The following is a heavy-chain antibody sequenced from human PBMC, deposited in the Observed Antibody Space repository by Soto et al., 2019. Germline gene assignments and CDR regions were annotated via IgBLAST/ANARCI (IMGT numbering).Heavy chain of an antibody. CDR2: IDLSGTTI. D-gene: IGHD2-15*01. J-gene: IGHJ4*02. Sequence: EVQLLESGGDLVQPGGSLRLSCAASGFSFSDYSMNWVRQAPGRGLEWVAFIDLSGTTIHYRESVKGRFTLSKDKSRKTVYLQMNSLRVEDAAVYYCTKDRVPDGIYSFDYWGQGALVTVSS. CDR3: TKDRVPDGIYSFDY. V-gene: IGHV3-23*05. CDR1: GFSFSDYS.